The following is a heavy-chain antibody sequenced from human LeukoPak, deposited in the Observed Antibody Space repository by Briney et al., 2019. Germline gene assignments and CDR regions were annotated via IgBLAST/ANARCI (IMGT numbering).Heavy chain of an antibody. Sequence: PGGSLRLSCAASGFTVSSNYMSWVRQAPGKGLEWVSVIYSGGSTYYADSAKGRFTISRDNSKNTLYLQMNSLRAEDTAVYYCAELGITMIGGVWGKGTTVTISS. J-gene: IGHJ6*04. CDR3: AELGITMIGGV. V-gene: IGHV3-66*01. D-gene: IGHD3-10*02. CDR1: GFTVSSNY. CDR2: IYSGGST.